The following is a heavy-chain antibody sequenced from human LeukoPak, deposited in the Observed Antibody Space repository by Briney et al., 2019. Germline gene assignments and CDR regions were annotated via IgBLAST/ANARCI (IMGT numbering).Heavy chain of an antibody. D-gene: IGHD3-10*01. Sequence: GGSLRLSCAASGFTFSSYWMHWVRQAPGKGLVWVSHINSDGSSTNYADSVKGRFTISRDNAKNTLYLQMSSLRAEDTAVYYCARGPHPSYGSGTFYNGLFDYWGQGTLVTVSS. CDR2: INSDGSST. V-gene: IGHV3-74*01. CDR1: GFTFSSYW. J-gene: IGHJ4*02. CDR3: ARGPHPSYGSGTFYNGLFDY.